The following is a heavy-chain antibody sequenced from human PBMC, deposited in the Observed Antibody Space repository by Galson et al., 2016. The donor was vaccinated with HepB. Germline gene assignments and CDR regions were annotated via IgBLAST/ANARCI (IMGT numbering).Heavy chain of an antibody. CDR1: GSTFSSYS. Sequence: SLRLSCAASGSTFSSYSMNWVRQAPGKGLEWISYITGNSETIYYADSVRGRFTISRDNAKNSLSLQMTSLRDDDTAVYYCARAWDSWGQGTLVAVSS. V-gene: IGHV3-48*02. J-gene: IGHJ4*02. CDR3: ARAWDS. CDR2: ITGNSETI.